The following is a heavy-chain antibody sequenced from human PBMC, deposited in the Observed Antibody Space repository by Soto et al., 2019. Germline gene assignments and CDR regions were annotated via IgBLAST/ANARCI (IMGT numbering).Heavy chain of an antibody. J-gene: IGHJ6*03. CDR1: GYSFTSYW. D-gene: IGHD6-13*01. CDR2: IYPGDSDT. CDR3: ATHLAAAGYYYYMDV. V-gene: IGHV5-51*01. Sequence: PGDSVKSSCKGCGYSFTSYWIGWVRQINGKGLEWMGIIYPGDSDTRYSPSFQGQVTISADKSISTAYLQWSSLKASDTAMYYCATHLAAAGYYYYMDVWGKGTTVTVSS.